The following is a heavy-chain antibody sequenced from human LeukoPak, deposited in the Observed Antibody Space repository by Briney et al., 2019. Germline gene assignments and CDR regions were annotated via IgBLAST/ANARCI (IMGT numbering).Heavy chain of an antibody. CDR3: AGYDGVGAAFDY. J-gene: IGHJ4*02. CDR1: GYTFTGYY. D-gene: IGHD1-26*01. Sequence: ASVKVSCKASGYTFTGYYMHWVRQAPGQGLEWMGRTNPNSGGTNYAQKFQGRVTMTRDTSISTAYMELSRLRSDDTAVDYCAGYDGVGAAFDYWGQGTLVTVSS. CDR2: TNPNSGGT. V-gene: IGHV1-2*06.